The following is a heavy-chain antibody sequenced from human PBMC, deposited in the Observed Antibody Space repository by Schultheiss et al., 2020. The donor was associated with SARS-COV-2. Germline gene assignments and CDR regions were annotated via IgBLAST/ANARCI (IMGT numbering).Heavy chain of an antibody. CDR3: AHRGWFGELPH. V-gene: IGHV2-5*08. J-gene: IGHJ4*02. D-gene: IGHD3-10*01. CDR1: GFSLSTSGMC. CDR2: IYWDDDK. Sequence: SGPTLVKPTQTLTLTCTFSGFSLSTSGMCVSWIRQPPGKALEWLALIYWDDDKRYSPSLKSRLTITKDTSENQVVLTMTNMDPVDTATYYCAHRGWFGELPHWGQGTLVTVSS.